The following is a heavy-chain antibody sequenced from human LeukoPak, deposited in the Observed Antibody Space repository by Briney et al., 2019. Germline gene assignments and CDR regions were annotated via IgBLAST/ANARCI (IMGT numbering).Heavy chain of an antibody. CDR2: ISSSSSYI. CDR3: ARVRLFGYAFDI. J-gene: IGHJ3*02. D-gene: IGHD3-16*01. CDR1: GFTFSSYS. V-gene: IGHV3-21*01. Sequence: KAGGSLRLSCAASGFTFSSYSMNWVRQAPGKGLEWVSSISSSSSYIYYADSVKGRFTISRDNAKNSLYLQMNSLRAEDTAVYYCARVRLFGYAFDIWGQGTMVTVSS.